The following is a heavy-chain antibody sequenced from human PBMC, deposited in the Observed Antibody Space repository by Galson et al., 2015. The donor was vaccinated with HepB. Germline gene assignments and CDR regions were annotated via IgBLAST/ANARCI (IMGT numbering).Heavy chain of an antibody. Sequence: SLRLSCAASGFTFSSSGMHWVRQAPGRGLEWVAVTSKDGSNTYYVDSVKGRFTISRDNSKNTLYLQMNSLRAEDTAVYYCAKGRVWVEVTSAFDIWGQGTVVIVSS. CDR2: TSKDGSNT. D-gene: IGHD4-11*01. CDR1: GFTFSSSG. V-gene: IGHV3-30*18. CDR3: AKGRVWVEVTSAFDI. J-gene: IGHJ3*02.